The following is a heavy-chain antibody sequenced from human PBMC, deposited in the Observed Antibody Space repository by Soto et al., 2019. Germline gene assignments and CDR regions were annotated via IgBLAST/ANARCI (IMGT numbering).Heavy chain of an antibody. V-gene: IGHV4-39*01. Sequence: SETLSLTCTVSGACISSENYYCGWIRQPPGKGLEWIGNIDYSRNTYYNPSLNSRVTLSVDTPKNQFSLRLSSVTAADTAIYFCPGLNTSRSDRERQYLYDLDVWPRATTVTVSS. CDR2: IDYSRNT. CDR3: PGLNTSRSDRERQYLYDLDV. CDR1: GACISSENYY. J-gene: IGHJ6*02. D-gene: IGHD3-3*01.